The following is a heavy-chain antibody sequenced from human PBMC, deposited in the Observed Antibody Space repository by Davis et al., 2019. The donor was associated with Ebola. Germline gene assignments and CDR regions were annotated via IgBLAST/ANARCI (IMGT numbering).Heavy chain of an antibody. J-gene: IGHJ3*01. V-gene: IGHV3-21*04. CDR2: ISSSSNYI. CDR1: GFTFSSNS. D-gene: IGHD3-16*01. CDR3: ARRDFGRAAITYNGAFDV. Sequence: GGSLRLSCAASGFTFSSNSMNWVRQAPGKGLEWVSFISSSSNYIYYADSVKGRFTISRDNAKKSLYLQMNSLRPEDTAFYYCARRDFGRAAITYNGAFDVWGQGTLVTVSS.